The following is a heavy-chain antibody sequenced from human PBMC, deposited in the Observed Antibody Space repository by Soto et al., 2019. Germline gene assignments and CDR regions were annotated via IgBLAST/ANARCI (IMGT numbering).Heavy chain of an antibody. V-gene: IGHV1-69*13. J-gene: IGHJ5*02. Sequence: ASVKVSCKASGGTFSSYAISWVRQAPGQGLEWMGGIIPIFGTANYAQKFQGRVTITADESTSTAYMELSSLRSEDTAVYYCASSYYYDSSGYYFALFDPWGQGTLVTVSS. CDR3: ASSYYYDSSGYYFALFDP. D-gene: IGHD3-22*01. CDR1: GGTFSSYA. CDR2: IIPIFGTA.